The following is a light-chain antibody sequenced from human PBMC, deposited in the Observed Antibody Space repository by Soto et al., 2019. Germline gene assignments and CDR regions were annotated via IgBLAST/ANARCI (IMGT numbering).Light chain of an antibody. Sequence: IQLTQSPSSLSASVGDRVTITCRAGQGISSYLAWYQQKPGKAPKLLIYAASTLQSGVPSRFSGSGSGTDFTLTISRLQPEDFATYYCQQLNSYPTFGQGTKLEIK. CDR2: AAS. CDR1: QGISSY. J-gene: IGKJ2*01. V-gene: IGKV1-9*01. CDR3: QQLNSYPT.